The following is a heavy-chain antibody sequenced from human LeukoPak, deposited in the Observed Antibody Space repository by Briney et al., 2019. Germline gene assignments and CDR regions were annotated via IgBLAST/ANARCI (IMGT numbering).Heavy chain of an antibody. CDR1: GGSISSGGYY. J-gene: IGHJ4*02. CDR2: IYYSGST. CDR3: ARDLASYFDY. Sequence: SETLSLTCTVSGGSISSGGYYWSWIRQHPGKGLEWIGYIYYSGSTYYNPSLKSRVTISVDTSKNQFSLKLSSVTAADTAVYYCARDLASYFDYWGQGTLVTVSS. V-gene: IGHV4-30-4*08.